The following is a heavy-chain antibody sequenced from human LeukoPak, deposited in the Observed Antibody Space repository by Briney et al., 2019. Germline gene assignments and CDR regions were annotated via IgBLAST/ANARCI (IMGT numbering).Heavy chain of an antibody. V-gene: IGHV4-30-2*01. CDR3: ARVSVADAFDI. Sequence: SETLSLTCAVSGGSISSGGYSWSWIRQPPGKGLEWIGYIYHSGSTYYNPSLKSRVTISVDRSKNQFSLKLSSVTAADTAVYYRARVSVADAFDIWGQGTMVTVSS. CDR2: IYHSGST. J-gene: IGHJ3*02. CDR1: GGSISSGGYS.